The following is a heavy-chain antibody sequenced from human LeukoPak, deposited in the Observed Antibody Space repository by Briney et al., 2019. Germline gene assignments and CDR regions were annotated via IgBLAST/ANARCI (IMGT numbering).Heavy chain of an antibody. CDR1: GFTFSSYA. Sequence: PGGSLRLSCAASGFTFSSYAMRWVRQAPGKGLEWVAVISYDGSNKYYADSVKGRFTISRDNSKNTLYLQMNSLRAEDTAVYYCARGLGYSSTDYWGQGTLVTVSS. CDR3: ARGLGYSSTDY. J-gene: IGHJ4*02. CDR2: ISYDGSNK. V-gene: IGHV3-30*04. D-gene: IGHD6-13*01.